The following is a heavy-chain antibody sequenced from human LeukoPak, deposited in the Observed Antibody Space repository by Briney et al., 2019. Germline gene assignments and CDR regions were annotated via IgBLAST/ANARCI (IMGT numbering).Heavy chain of an antibody. Sequence: ASVKVSCKASGYTFTSYDINWVRQATGQGREWMGWMNPNSGNTGYAQKFQARVTMTRNTSISTAYMELSSLRSEDTAVYYCARTGLGYYDSSGYSEIVYWGQGTLVTVSS. CDR3: ARTGLGYYDSSGYSEIVY. CDR1: GYTFTSYD. CDR2: MNPNSGNT. V-gene: IGHV1-8*01. J-gene: IGHJ4*02. D-gene: IGHD3-22*01.